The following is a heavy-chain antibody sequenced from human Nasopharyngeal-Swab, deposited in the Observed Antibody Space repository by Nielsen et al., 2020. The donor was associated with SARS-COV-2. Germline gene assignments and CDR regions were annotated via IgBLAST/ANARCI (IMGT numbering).Heavy chain of an antibody. CDR1: GGSISSDY. J-gene: IGHJ5*02. V-gene: IGHV4-59*01. D-gene: IGHD3-22*01. Sequence: SETLSLTCTVSGGSISSDYWSWIRQPPGKGLEWIGYIYYSGSTNYNPSLKSRVTISVDTSKNQFSLKLSSVTAADTAVYYCARDRGYYDSSGPHNWFDPWGQGTLVTVSS. CDR3: ARDRGYYDSSGPHNWFDP. CDR2: IYYSGST.